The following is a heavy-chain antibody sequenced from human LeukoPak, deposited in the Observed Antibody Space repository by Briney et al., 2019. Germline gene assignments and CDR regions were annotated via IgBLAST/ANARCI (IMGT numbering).Heavy chain of an antibody. CDR2: MNPNSGNT. CDR3: ARHSDFWSAPDS. Sequence: ASVKVSCKASGGTFSSYAINWVRQATGQGLEWMGWMNPNSGNTGYALKFQGRVTMTRNTSISTAYMELSSLRSEDTAVYYCARHSDFWSAPDSWGQGTLVTVSS. D-gene: IGHD3-3*01. V-gene: IGHV1-8*02. CDR1: GGTFSSYA. J-gene: IGHJ5*01.